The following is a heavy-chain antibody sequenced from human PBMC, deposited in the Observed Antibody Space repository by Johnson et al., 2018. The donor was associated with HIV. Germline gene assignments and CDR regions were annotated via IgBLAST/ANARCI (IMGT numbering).Heavy chain of an antibody. V-gene: IGHV3-49*04. CDR1: GFTFGDYA. CDR2: IRSKAYGGTT. D-gene: IGHD1-14*01. Sequence: VQLVESGGGLVQPGGSLRLSCTASGFTFGDYAMSWVRQAPGKGLEWVGFIRSKAYGGTTEYAESVKGRFTISRDDSKSIAYLQMNSLKTEDTAVYYCTRAEWHDAFDIWGQGTMVTVSS. CDR3: TRAEWHDAFDI. J-gene: IGHJ3*02.